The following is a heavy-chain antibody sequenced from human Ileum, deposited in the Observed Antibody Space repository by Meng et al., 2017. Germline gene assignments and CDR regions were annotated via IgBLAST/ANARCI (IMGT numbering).Heavy chain of an antibody. CDR2: ISGSGGST. D-gene: IGHD3-22*01. J-gene: IGHJ4*02. Sequence: EVQLLESGGGLVQPGGSLRLSCAASGFTFSSYAISWVRQAPGKGLEWVSAISGSGGSTYYADSVKGRFTISRDNSKNTLYLQMNSLRAEDTAVYYCAKDTYYYDSSGYPTFDYWGQGTLVTVSS. CDR1: GFTFSSYA. V-gene: IGHV3-23*01. CDR3: AKDTYYYDSSGYPTFDY.